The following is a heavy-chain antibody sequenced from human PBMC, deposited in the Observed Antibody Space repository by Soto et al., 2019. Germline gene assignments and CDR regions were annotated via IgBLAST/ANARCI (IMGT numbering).Heavy chain of an antibody. CDR1: GGTFSSYA. Sequence: QVQLVQSGAEVKKHGSSVKVSCKASGGTFSSYAINWVRQAPGQGLEWMGGLNPIFGTDNYAQKFQGRVTINADASTSTAYIELSSLISEDSAVYYWARDRGENYYDISGYLFEHWGQVTLVIVST. CDR3: ARDRGENYYDISGYLFEH. J-gene: IGHJ1*01. CDR2: LNPIFGTD. D-gene: IGHD3-22*01. V-gene: IGHV1-69*12.